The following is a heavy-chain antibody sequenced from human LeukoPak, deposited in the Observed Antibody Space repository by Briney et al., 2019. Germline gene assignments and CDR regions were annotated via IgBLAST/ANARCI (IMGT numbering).Heavy chain of an antibody. CDR1: GGTFSSYA. J-gene: IGHJ4*02. Sequence: ASVKVSCKASGGTFSSYAISWVRQAPGQGLEWMGGIIPIFGTANYAQKFQGRVTITTDEFTSTAYMELSSLRSEDTAVYYCAREALGTGTTLDFDYWGQGTLVTVSS. V-gene: IGHV1-69*05. CDR2: IIPIFGTA. D-gene: IGHD1-7*01. CDR3: AREALGTGTTLDFDY.